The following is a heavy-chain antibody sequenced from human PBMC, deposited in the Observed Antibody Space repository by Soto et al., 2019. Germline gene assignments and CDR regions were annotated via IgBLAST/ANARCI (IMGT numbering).Heavy chain of an antibody. CDR1: GGSISSGGYY. CDR3: ARSRCYYGSGSYYKGGDAFDI. D-gene: IGHD3-10*01. V-gene: IGHV4-31*03. CDR2: IYYSGST. J-gene: IGHJ3*02. Sequence: SETLSLTCTVSGGSISSGGYYWSWIRQHPGKGLEWIGYIYYSGSTYYNPSLKSRVTISVDTSKNQFSLKLSSVTAADTAVYYCARSRCYYGSGSYYKGGDAFDIWGQGTMVTVSS.